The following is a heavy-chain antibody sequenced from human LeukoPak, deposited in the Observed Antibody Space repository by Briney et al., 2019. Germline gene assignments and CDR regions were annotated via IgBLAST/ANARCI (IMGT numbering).Heavy chain of an antibody. Sequence: SETLSLTCSVSGGSISSSRYYWGWIRQPPGKGLEWIGSIYYSGSTYYNPSLKSRVTISVDTSKNQFSLKLSSVTAADTAVYYCARHVSIYILTGYYYWGQGTLVTVSS. CDR1: GGSISSSRYY. CDR2: IYYSGST. V-gene: IGHV4-39*01. J-gene: IGHJ4*02. D-gene: IGHD3-9*01. CDR3: ARHVSIYILTGYYY.